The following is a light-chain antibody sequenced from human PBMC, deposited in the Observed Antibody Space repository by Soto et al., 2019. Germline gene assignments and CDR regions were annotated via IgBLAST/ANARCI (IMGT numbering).Light chain of an antibody. V-gene: IGKV1-27*01. J-gene: IGKJ3*01. CDR2: ATS. Sequence: DIQMTQSPFPLSASVGDRVTITCRASQGINHYLAWFQQKPGKVPKLLIYATSTLQSGVPSRFSGSGFGTDFTLTISSLQPEDVATYYCQKHNSAPLFFGPGTKVDIK. CDR3: QKHNSAPLF. CDR1: QGINHY.